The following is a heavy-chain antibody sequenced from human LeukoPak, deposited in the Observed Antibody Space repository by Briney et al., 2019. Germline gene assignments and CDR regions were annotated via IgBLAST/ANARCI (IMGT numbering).Heavy chain of an antibody. D-gene: IGHD3-10*01. J-gene: IGHJ3*02. CDR3: ARFIVVRGRAFDI. V-gene: IGHV4-30-4*08. CDR1: GGSISSGDYY. CDR2: IYYSGST. Sequence: SQTLSLTCTVSGGSISSGDYYWSWIRQPPGKGLEWIGYIYYSGSTYYNPSLKSRVTISVDTSKNQFSLKLSSVTAADTAVYYCARFIVVRGRAFDIWGQGTMVTVSS.